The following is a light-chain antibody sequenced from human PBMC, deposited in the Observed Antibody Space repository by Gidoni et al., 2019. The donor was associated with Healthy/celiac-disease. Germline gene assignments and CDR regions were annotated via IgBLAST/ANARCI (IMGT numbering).Light chain of an antibody. J-gene: IGKJ2*01. CDR1: QSLSSY. V-gene: IGKV1-39*01. CDR3: QQSYRTPNT. Sequence: DIHMTKSPSSLSASVGDRVTITCRSSQSLSSYLNWYQQKPGKAPKLLIYAASSLQSGVPSRFSGSGSGTDFTLTISKLQPEDFTTYYCQQSYRTPNTFGQGTRLEIK. CDR2: AAS.